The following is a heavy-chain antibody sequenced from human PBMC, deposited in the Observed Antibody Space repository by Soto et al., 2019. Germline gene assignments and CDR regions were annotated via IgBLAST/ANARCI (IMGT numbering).Heavy chain of an antibody. CDR1: GFSFGSYA. CDR3: ARWSYLDY. CDR2: ISGSDGKT. V-gene: IGHV3-23*01. J-gene: IGHJ4*02. Sequence: LRLSCAASGFSFGSYALSWVRQAPGKGLEWVSTISGSDGKTFYADSVKGRFSISRDTSQSTLYLQMNSLRADDTAMYYCARWSYLDYWGQGTRVTVSS. D-gene: IGHD3-3*01.